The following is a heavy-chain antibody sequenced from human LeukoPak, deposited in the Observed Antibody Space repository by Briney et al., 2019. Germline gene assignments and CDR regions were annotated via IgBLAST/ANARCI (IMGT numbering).Heavy chain of an antibody. Sequence: PGGSLRLSCAASGFSFSSHWVHWVRQAPGKGLVWVSRISDDGSYTSNVDSVKGRFTISRDNVNNMLYLHMNSLRAEDTAVYYCAKADMLGDNDFWSGYSQGWFDPWGQGTLVTVSS. J-gene: IGHJ5*02. V-gene: IGHV3-74*01. D-gene: IGHD3-3*01. CDR2: ISDDGSYT. CDR1: GFSFSSHW. CDR3: AKADMLGDNDFWSGYSQGWFDP.